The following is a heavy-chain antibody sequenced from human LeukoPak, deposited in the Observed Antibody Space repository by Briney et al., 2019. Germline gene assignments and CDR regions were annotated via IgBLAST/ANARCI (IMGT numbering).Heavy chain of an antibody. V-gene: IGHV3-30*02. J-gene: IGHJ5*02. CDR2: IRYDGSNK. Sequence: GSLRLSCAASGFTFSSYWMSWVRRAPGKGLEWVAFIRYDGSNKYYADSVKGRFTISRDNSKNTLYLQMYSLRAEDTAVYYCVRGPRGSNRYGWFDPWGQGTLVTVSS. CDR1: GFTFSSYW. D-gene: IGHD6-13*01. CDR3: VRGPRGSNRYGWFDP.